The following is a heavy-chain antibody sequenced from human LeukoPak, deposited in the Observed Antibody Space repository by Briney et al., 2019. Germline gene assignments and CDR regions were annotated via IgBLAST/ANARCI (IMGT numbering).Heavy chain of an antibody. CDR2: IRSKANSYAT. CDR3: TTLRPIVGATRPCDN. V-gene: IGHV3-73*01. J-gene: IGHJ4*02. Sequence: GGSLRLSCAASGFTFSGSAMHWVRQASGKGLEWVGRIRSKANSYATAYAASVKGRFTISRDDSKNTAYLQMNSLKTEDTAVYYCTTLRPIVGATRPCDNWGQGTLVTVSS. CDR1: GFTFSGSA. D-gene: IGHD1-26*01.